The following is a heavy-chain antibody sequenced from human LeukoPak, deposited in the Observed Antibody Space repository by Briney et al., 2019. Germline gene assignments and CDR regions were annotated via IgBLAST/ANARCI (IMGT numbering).Heavy chain of an antibody. CDR1: GFPFRKYG. CDR2: INQDGSEK. D-gene: IGHD6-19*01. J-gene: IGHJ4*02. CDR3: LGSNIAVV. V-gene: IGHV3-7*01. Sequence: GGPLRLSWAAPGFPFRKYGMNGFGKPPGKGLEWVANINQDGSEKHYVDSVKGRFTISRDNAKNSLFLQMNSLRAEDTADYYCLGSNIAVVWGQGALVTVSS.